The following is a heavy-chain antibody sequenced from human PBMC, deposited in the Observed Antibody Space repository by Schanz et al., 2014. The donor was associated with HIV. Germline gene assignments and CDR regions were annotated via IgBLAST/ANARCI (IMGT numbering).Heavy chain of an antibody. CDR1: GFTLSKNA. CDR2: ISGSGGRT. Sequence: EVQLLESGGGLVQPGGSLKLSCAASGFTLSKNAMSWVRLGPGKGLEWVSGISGSGGRTYYAEFVKGRFTISRDNSKNTLYLQMNSLRAEDTAVYYCAKEGRSYYDXXAMDVWGQGTTVTVSS. J-gene: IGHJ6*02. V-gene: IGHV3-23*01. CDR3: AKEGRSYYDXXAMDV.